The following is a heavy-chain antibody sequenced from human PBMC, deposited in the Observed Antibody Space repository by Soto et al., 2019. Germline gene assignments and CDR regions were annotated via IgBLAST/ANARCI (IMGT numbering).Heavy chain of an antibody. CDR2: ISAYNGNT. CDR3: ARGKTPKYSSGWYYFDY. D-gene: IGHD6-19*01. CDR1: GYTFTSYG. J-gene: IGHJ4*02. V-gene: IGHV1-18*01. Sequence: VASVKVSCKASGYTFTSYGISWVRQAPGQGLEWMGWISAYNGNTNYAQKLQGRVTMTTDTSTSTAYMELRSLRSDDTAVYYCARGKTPKYSSGWYYFDYWGQGTLVTVSS.